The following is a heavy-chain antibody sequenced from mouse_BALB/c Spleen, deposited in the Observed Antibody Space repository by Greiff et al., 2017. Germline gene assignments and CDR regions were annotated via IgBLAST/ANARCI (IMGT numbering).Heavy chain of an antibody. V-gene: IGHV1-7*01. J-gene: IGHJ3*01. Sequence: QVQLQQSGAELAKPGASVKMSCKASGYTFTSYWMHWVKQRPGQGLEWIGYINPSTGYTEYNQKFKDKATLTADKSSSTAYMQLSSLTSEDSAVYYCARDDYDGRFAYWGQGTLVTVSA. CDR1: GYTFTSYW. D-gene: IGHD2-4*01. CDR2: INPSTGYT. CDR3: ARDDYDGRFAY.